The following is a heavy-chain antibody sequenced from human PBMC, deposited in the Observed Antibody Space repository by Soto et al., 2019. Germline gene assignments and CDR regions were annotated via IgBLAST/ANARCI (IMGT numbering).Heavy chain of an antibody. J-gene: IGHJ4*02. Sequence: QVLLVQSGAEVKKPGSSVKVSCKASGVSFSDSTISWVRQAPGQGLEWMGKIIPILGIPNFAQKFQGRVTITADKYTSTAYLELSSLRSEDTAVYYCGTDSVSDWRPGVGYCGQGTLVTVSS. D-gene: IGHD6-19*01. V-gene: IGHV1-69*04. CDR2: IIPILGIP. CDR3: GTDSVSDWRPGVGY. CDR1: GVSFSDST.